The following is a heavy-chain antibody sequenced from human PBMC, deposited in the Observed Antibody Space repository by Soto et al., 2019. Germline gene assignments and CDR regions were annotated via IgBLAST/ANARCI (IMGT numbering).Heavy chain of an antibody. CDR2: IYYSGST. CDR1: GGSISSYS. D-gene: IGHD3-16*02. Sequence: PSETLSLTCTVSGGSISSYSWSWIRQPPGKGLEWIGYIYYSGSTNYNPSLKSRVTISVDTSKNQFSLKLSSVTAADTAVYYCARDKGPEYYYFWGSYRGGAPYYFDYRRQGTLVSLSS. V-gene: IGHV4-59*01. J-gene: IGHJ4*02. CDR3: ARDKGPEYYYFWGSYRGGAPYYFDY.